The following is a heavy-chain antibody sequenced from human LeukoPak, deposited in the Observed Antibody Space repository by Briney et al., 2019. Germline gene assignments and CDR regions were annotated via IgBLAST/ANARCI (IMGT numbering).Heavy chain of an antibody. D-gene: IGHD6-13*01. CDR1: GYTFTSYD. Sequence: ASVKVSCKASGYTFTSYDISWVRQAPGQGLEWMGGIIPIFGTANYAQKFQGRVTITADKSTSTAYMELSSLRSEDTAVYYCASHSEYSSSWSGGNWFDPWGQGTLVTVSS. CDR3: ASHSEYSSSWSGGNWFDP. V-gene: IGHV1-69*06. J-gene: IGHJ5*02. CDR2: IIPIFGTA.